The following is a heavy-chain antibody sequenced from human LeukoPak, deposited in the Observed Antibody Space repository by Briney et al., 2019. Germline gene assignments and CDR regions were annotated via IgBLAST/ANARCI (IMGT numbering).Heavy chain of an antibody. D-gene: IGHD4-17*01. CDR3: ARGGAPLYYGDYVGDAFDI. J-gene: IGHJ3*02. V-gene: IGHV3-30-3*01. CDR1: GFTFRSYA. CDR2: ISYDGSNK. Sequence: GGSLRLSCAASGFTFRSYAMSWVRQAPGKGLEWVAVISYDGSNKYCADSVKGRFTISRDNSKNTLYLQMNSLRAEDTAVYYCARGGAPLYYGDYVGDAFDIWGQGTMVTVSS.